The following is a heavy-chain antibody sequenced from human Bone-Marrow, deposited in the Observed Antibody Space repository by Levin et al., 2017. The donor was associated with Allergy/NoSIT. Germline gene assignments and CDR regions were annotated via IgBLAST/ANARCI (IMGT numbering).Heavy chain of an antibody. J-gene: IGHJ5*02. CDR1: GFSFKNSG. CDR2: ITSSGTYI. CDR3: ARGLEYSGLP. V-gene: IGHV3-21*01. Sequence: GESLKISCAASGFSFKNSGMLWVRQAPGKGLDWVSSITSSGTYIYYADSVKGRFTISRDNAKNSLFLQMNSLTAADTAVYYCARGLEYSGLPWGQGTLVTVSS. D-gene: IGHD5-12*01.